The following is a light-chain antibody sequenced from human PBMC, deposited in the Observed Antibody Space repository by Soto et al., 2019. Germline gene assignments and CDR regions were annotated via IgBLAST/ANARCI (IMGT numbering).Light chain of an antibody. CDR1: QSVSSSF. Sequence: EIVLTQSPGTLSLSPGERATLSCRASQSVSSSFLAWYQQKPGQAPRLLIYGASSRATGIPDRFSGSGSGTDFTLTISRLEPEDFAVYYGQQYGSSSWTVGQGTKLELK. CDR2: GAS. V-gene: IGKV3-20*01. CDR3: QQYGSSSWT. J-gene: IGKJ1*01.